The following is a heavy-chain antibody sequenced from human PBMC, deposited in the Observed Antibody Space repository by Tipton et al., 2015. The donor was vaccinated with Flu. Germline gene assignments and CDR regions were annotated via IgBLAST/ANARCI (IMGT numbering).Heavy chain of an antibody. V-gene: IGHV3-23*01. Sequence: SLRLSCPASGFTFSSYGMSWVRQAPGKGLDWVSVVSGRGSTTNHADSVKGRFTISRDNSKNTLFLQMNSLTAEDTAVYYCAKMGTSYFDSSGYPTYFDYWGQGTLVTVSS. J-gene: IGHJ4*02. CDR2: VSGRGSTT. CDR1: GFTFSSYG. CDR3: AKMGTSYFDSSGYPTYFDY. D-gene: IGHD3-22*01.